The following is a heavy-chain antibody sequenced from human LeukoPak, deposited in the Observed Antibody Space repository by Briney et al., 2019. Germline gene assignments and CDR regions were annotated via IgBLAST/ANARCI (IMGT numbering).Heavy chain of an antibody. J-gene: IGHJ4*02. Sequence: TSETLSLTCTVSGDSISPYYLTWIRQPPGKGLQWIGHVHPSGSTSYNPSLKSRVTISADTSKNQFSLSLTFVNAADTAIYYCATGADAYKTGYWGQGTLVSVSS. CDR2: VHPSGST. V-gene: IGHV4-59*12. CDR1: GDSISPYY. CDR3: ATGADAYKTGY. D-gene: IGHD5-24*01.